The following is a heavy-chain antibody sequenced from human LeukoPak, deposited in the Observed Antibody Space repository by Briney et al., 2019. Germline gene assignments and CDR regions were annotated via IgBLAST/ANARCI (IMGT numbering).Heavy chain of an antibody. D-gene: IGHD3-10*01. CDR3: AKELYFGSGSYPGY. V-gene: IGHV3-30*18. CDR1: GFTFSSCG. CDR2: MSHDGSDS. Sequence: QPGGSLRLSCAASGFTFSSCGMHWVRQAPGKGLEWVAVMSHDGSDSHYADSVKGRFTISRDNSKNTVYLQMSSLRPEDTAVYFCAKELYFGSGSYPGYWGQGTLVRVSS. J-gene: IGHJ4*01.